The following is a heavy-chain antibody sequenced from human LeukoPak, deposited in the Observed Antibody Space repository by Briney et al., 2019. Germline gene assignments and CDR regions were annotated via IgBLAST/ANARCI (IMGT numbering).Heavy chain of an antibody. V-gene: IGHV3-21*06. CDR2: ISSSSSYI. Sequence: GGSLRLSCAASGFTFSSYSMNWVRQAPGKGLEWVSSISSSSSYIYYADSVKGRFTISRDNAKNSLYLQMNSLRAEDTAVYYCARGPGAAFDYWAREPWSPSPQ. CDR1: GFTFSSYS. CDR3: ARGPGAAFDY. D-gene: IGHD6-25*01. J-gene: IGHJ4*02.